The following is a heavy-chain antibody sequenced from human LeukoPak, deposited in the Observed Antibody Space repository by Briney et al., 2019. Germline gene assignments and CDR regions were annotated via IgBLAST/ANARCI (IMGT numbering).Heavy chain of an antibody. CDR1: GGSISSSSYY. V-gene: IGHV4-39*01. J-gene: IGHJ4*02. Sequence: PSETLSLTCTVSGGSISSSSYYWGWIRQPPGKGLEWIGSIYYSGSTYYNPSLKSRVTISVDTSKNQFSLKLSSVTAADTAAYYCARHYQLLYLAYWGQGTLVTVSS. CDR3: ARHYQLLYLAY. CDR2: IYYSGST. D-gene: IGHD2-2*02.